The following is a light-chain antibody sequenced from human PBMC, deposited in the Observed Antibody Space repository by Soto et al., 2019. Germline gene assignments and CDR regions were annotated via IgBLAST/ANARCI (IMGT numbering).Light chain of an antibody. CDR3: QQTFSVTPLT. Sequence: DIQMTQSPSTLSASVGDTVTISCRASRSIRAYLNWYQHKPGKAPNVLIYGAKTLHSGVPSRFSGSGSGTDFSLTISSLQPEDFATYYCQQTFSVTPLTFGGGTKVEI. CDR2: GAK. J-gene: IGKJ4*01. CDR1: RSIRAY. V-gene: IGKV1-39*01.